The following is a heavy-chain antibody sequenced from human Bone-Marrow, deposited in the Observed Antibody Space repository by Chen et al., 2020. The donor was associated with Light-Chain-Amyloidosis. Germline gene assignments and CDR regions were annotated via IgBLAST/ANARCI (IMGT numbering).Heavy chain of an antibody. CDR2: IYPDDSDA. D-gene: IGHD5-12*01. CDR1: GYTFPNYW. Sequence: EVQLEQSGPEVKKPGESLKISCTGSGYTFPNYWIGWVRQMPGKGLEWMGVIYPDDSDARYSPSFVGQVTISADKSITTAYLQWRSLKASDTAMYYCARRRDGYNFDYWGQGTLVTVSS. J-gene: IGHJ4*02. V-gene: IGHV5-51*01. CDR3: ARRRDGYNFDY.